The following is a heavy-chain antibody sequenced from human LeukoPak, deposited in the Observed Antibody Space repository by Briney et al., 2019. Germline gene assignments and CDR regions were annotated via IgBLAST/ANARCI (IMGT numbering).Heavy chain of an antibody. J-gene: IGHJ6*02. Sequence: SMXXVXXAXXKGLEWXXXXXXXRXXIXYADSVKGRFTISRDNATNSLYLQMNSLTAEDTAVYYCARDLEVPAATYWTLKNYYYYGMDVWGQGTTVTVSS. V-gene: IGHV3-21*01. CDR1: S. CDR2: XXXXRXXI. D-gene: IGHD2-2*01. CDR3: ARDLEVPAATYWTLKNYYYYGMDV.